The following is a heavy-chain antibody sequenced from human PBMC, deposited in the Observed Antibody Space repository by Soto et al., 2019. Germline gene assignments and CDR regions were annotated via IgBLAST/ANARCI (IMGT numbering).Heavy chain of an antibody. V-gene: IGHV1-18*01. CDR3: ARSLEVAAAGPPEYFQH. Sequence: QVQLVQSGAEVKKPGASVKVSCKASGYTFTSYGISWVRQAPGQGLEWMGWISAYNGNTNYAQKLQGRVTMSTVTSTSTAYMELRSLRSDDTAVYYCARSLEVAAAGPPEYFQHWGQGTLVTVSS. CDR1: GYTFTSYG. D-gene: IGHD6-13*01. CDR2: ISAYNGNT. J-gene: IGHJ1*01.